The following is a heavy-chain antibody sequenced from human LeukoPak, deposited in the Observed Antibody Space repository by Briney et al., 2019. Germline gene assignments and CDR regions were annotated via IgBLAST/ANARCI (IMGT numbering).Heavy chain of an antibody. CDR2: ISGSGGST. J-gene: IGHJ3*02. CDR1: GFTFSSYA. V-gene: IGHV3-23*01. D-gene: IGHD4-17*01. Sequence: GGSLRLSCAASGFTFSSYAMSWVRQAPGKGLEWVSAISGSGGSTYYADSVKGRFTISRDNSKNTLYLQMNSLRAEDTAVYYCAKGLVSYGDYVNLPFDIWGQGTMVTVSS. CDR3: AKGLVSYGDYVNLPFDI.